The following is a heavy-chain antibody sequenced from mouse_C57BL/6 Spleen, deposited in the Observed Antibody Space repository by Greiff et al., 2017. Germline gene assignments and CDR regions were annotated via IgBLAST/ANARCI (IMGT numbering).Heavy chain of an antibody. CDR1: GFTFSSYA. J-gene: IGHJ4*01. D-gene: IGHD2-5*01. CDR3: AREDYSNYVRYAMDY. CDR2: ISDGGSYT. Sequence: EVKLMESGGGLVKPGGSLKLSCAASGFTFSSYAMSWVRRTPEKRLEWVATISDGGSYTYYPDNVKGRFTISRDNAKNNLYLQMSHLKSEDTAMYYCAREDYSNYVRYAMDYWGQGTSVTVSS. V-gene: IGHV5-4*01.